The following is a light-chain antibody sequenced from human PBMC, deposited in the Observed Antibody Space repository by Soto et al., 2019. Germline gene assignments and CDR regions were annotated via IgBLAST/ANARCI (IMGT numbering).Light chain of an antibody. CDR1: SSNIGSNY. Sequence: QSVLTQPPSASGTPGQRVTISCSGSSSNIGSNYVYWYQQLPGTAPKLLIYRNNQRPSGVPDRCSGSKSGTSASLAISGLRYEDEDDYYCAAWDDSLSGYVFGTGTKLTVL. CDR2: RNN. CDR3: AAWDDSLSGYV. J-gene: IGLJ1*01. V-gene: IGLV1-47*01.